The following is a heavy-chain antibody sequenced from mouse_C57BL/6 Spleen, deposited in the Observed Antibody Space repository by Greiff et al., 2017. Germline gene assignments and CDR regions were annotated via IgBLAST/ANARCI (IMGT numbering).Heavy chain of an antibody. CDR2: ILPGSGST. CDR1: GYSFTGYW. J-gene: IGHJ2*01. Sequence: QVQLQQSGAELMKPGASVKLSCKATGYSFTGYWIEWVKQRPGHGLEWIGEILPGSGSTNYNEKFKGKATFTEETSSNTAYMQISSLTTEDSAIYYCARGDTSVLGAVGYWGQGTTLTVSS. V-gene: IGHV1-9*01. CDR3: ARGDTSVLGAVGY. D-gene: IGHD1-1*01.